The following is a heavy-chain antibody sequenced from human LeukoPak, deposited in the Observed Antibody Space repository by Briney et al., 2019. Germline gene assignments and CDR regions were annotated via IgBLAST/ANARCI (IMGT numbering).Heavy chain of an antibody. J-gene: IGHJ3*02. Sequence: GGSLRLSCAASGFSFRTYSMNWVRQAPGKGLEWVSYISSTNEIWYADSVKGRFTISRDNAKASVSLQMNSPRNEDTAVYYCARDVYYAFDIWGQGTMVTVSS. CDR2: ISSTNEI. CDR1: GFSFRTYS. V-gene: IGHV3-48*02. CDR3: ARDVYYAFDI. D-gene: IGHD2-8*01.